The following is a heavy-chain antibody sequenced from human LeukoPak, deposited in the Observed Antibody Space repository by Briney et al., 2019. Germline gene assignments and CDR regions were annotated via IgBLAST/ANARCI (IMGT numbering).Heavy chain of an antibody. CDR1: GGSFSGYY. J-gene: IGHJ1*01. V-gene: IGHV4-34*01. Sequence: SETLSLTCAVYGGSFSGYYWSWIRQPPGKGLEWVGEINHSGSTNYNPSLKSRVTISVDTSKNQFSLKLSSVTAADTAVYYCARGADYGNYVGYFQHWGQGTLVTVSS. CDR2: INHSGST. CDR3: ARGADYGNYVGYFQH. D-gene: IGHD4-11*01.